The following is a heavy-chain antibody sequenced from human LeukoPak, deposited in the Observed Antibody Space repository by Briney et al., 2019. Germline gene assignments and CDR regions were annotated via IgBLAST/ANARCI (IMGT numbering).Heavy chain of an antibody. CDR2: IYYSGST. J-gene: IGHJ3*02. V-gene: IGHV4-59*01. CDR1: GGSISGYH. CDR3: ARGGLENAYHANDGFDI. Sequence: SETLSLTCTVSGGSISGYHWRWIRQPPGKGLEWIGYIYYSGSTKYNPSLKSRVTMSVDTSKSQFSLNLSSVTAADTALYYCARGGLENAYHANDGFDIWGQGTMVTVSS. D-gene: IGHD3-16*01.